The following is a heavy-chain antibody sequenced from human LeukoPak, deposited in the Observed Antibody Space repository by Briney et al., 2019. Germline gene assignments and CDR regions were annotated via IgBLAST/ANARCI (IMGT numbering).Heavy chain of an antibody. J-gene: IGHJ5*02. V-gene: IGHV3-30*02. CDR2: IRNDGSNK. CDR3: ARLHGHGFDP. D-gene: IGHD4-11*01. CDR1: GFTFTNYG. Sequence: GGSLRLSCGASGFTFTNYGMHWVRQAPGKGLEWVAFIRNDGSNKYYAESVKGRFTISRDNSKNTLYLQMNSLRVEDTAVYYCARLHGHGFDPWGQGTLVTVSS.